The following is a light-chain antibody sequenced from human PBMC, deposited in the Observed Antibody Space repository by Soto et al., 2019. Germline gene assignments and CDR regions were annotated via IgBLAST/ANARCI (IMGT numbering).Light chain of an antibody. CDR3: QQSYNTPIT. Sequence: DIQMTQSPSSLSASVRDRVTITCRASQSINRYLNWYQQKPGKAPKLMIYAASSLQIGVPSRFSGSGSGTDFTLTISSLQPEDFATYYCQQSYNTPITFGQGTRLEIK. CDR1: QSINRY. V-gene: IGKV1-39*01. CDR2: AAS. J-gene: IGKJ5*01.